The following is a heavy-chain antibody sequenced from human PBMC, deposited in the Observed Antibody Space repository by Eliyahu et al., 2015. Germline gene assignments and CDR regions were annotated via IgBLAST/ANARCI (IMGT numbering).Heavy chain of an antibody. CDR2: IXYSGST. CDR3: ARVHVLLWFGEPNPRGYYFDY. Sequence: QVQLQESGPGLVKPSQTLSLTCXXSXGSISXGDYYXXXIRQPPGKGLEWIGYIXYSGSTYYNPSLKSRVTISVDTSKNQFSLKLSSVTAADTAVYYCARVHVLLWFGEPNPRGYYFDYWGQGTLVTVSS. D-gene: IGHD3-10*01. J-gene: IGHJ4*02. CDR1: XGSISXGDYY. V-gene: IGHV4-30-4*01.